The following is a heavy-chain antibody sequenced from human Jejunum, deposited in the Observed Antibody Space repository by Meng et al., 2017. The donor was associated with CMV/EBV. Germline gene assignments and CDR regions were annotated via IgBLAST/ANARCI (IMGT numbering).Heavy chain of an antibody. J-gene: IGHJ4*02. Sequence: SGFTFSTFARSWVRQAPGKGLEWLSSIIPGSHRTFYADSVEGRFTISRDNSKNTLFLQMNSLRAEDTAIYYCAKGSTTGTTASDYWGQGTLVTVSS. V-gene: IGHV3-23*01. CDR1: GFTFSTFA. CDR3: AKGSTTGTTASDY. D-gene: IGHD1-1*01. CDR2: IIPGSHRT.